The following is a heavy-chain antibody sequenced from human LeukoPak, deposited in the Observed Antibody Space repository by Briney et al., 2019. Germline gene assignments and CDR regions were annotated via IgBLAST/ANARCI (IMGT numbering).Heavy chain of an antibody. CDR3: AREGYSGYDWFDY. CDR1: RYMFTTYY. V-gene: IGHV1-46*01. D-gene: IGHD5-12*01. J-gene: IGHJ4*02. Sequence: ASVKVSCKASRYMFTTYYIHWVRQAPGQGLEWMGIINTSGGSTTCAQKFQGRVTMTRDTFTSTVYMELSSLRSEDMAVYYCAREGYSGYDWFDYWGQGTLVTVSS. CDR2: INTSGGST.